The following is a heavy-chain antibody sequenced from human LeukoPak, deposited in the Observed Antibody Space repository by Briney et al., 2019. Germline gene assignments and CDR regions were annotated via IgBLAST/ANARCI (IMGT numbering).Heavy chain of an antibody. CDR2: IYYSGST. Sequence: SETLSLTCTVSGGSISSSSXYWGXXRQXPXXGXEXXGSIYYSGSTYYNPSLKSRVTISVDTSKNQFSLKLSSVTAADTAVYYCARHRFRLWDAFDIWGQGTMLTVSS. D-gene: IGHD3-16*01. CDR1: GGSISSSSXY. CDR3: ARHRFRLWDAFDI. J-gene: IGHJ3*02. V-gene: IGHV4-39*01.